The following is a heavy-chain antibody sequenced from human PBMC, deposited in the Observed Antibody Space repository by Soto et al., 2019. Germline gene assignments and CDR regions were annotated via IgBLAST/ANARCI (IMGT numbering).Heavy chain of an antibody. CDR1: GFTFSSYG. CDR2: ISYDGSNK. Sequence: PGGSLRLSCAASGFTFSSYGMHWVRQAPGKGLEWVAVISYDGSNKYYADSVKGRFTISRDNSKNTLYLQMNSLRAEDTAVYYCAKDIWEWELLDPFDYWGQGTLVTVPQ. V-gene: IGHV3-30*18. D-gene: IGHD1-26*01. J-gene: IGHJ4*02. CDR3: AKDIWEWELLDPFDY.